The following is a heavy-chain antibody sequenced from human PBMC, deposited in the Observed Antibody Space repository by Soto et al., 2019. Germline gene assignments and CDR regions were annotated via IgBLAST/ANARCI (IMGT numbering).Heavy chain of an antibody. Sequence: GPVTSSETLSLTCNVSGGSISSYYWRWIRQPPEKGLDWIGGIYSSWSTNYNRSPVRRVPISVDTSKNQFSLKLSSVTAADTAVYYCARVGDYGRDAFDIWGQGTMVTVSS. CDR2: IYSSWST. CDR3: ARVGDYGRDAFDI. J-gene: IGHJ3*02. CDR1: GGSISSYY. V-gene: IGHV4-59*01. D-gene: IGHD3-16*01.